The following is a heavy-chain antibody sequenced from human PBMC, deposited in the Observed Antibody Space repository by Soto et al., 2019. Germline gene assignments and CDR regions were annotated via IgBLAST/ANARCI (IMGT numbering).Heavy chain of an antibody. CDR3: AMGHSSSWYNDYYYYGMDV. Sequence: ASVKVSCKASGYTFTGYYMHWVRQAPGQGLEWMGWINPNSGGTNYAQKFQGWVTMTRDTSISTAYMELSRLRSDGTAVYYCAMGHSSSWYNDYYYYGMDVWGQGTTVTVSS. CDR2: INPNSGGT. J-gene: IGHJ6*02. V-gene: IGHV1-2*04. CDR1: GYTFTGYY. D-gene: IGHD6-13*01.